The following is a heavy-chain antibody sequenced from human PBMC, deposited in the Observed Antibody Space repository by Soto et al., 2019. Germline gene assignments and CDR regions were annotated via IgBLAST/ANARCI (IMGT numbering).Heavy chain of an antibody. CDR1: GFTFSTYG. J-gene: IGHJ3*01. D-gene: IGHD2-15*01. CDR3: GKRPLAEGLQGTLGGFDF. CDR2: LSGSGRST. Sequence: EVQVLESGGGLVQPGGSLRLSCAASGFTFSTYGMSWVRQAPGKGLEWVSDLSGSGRSTYYTDSVKGRFTISRDNSKNTLYLQMNSLRAEDTAVYYCGKRPLAEGLQGTLGGFDFWGQGTMVTVSS. V-gene: IGHV3-23*01.